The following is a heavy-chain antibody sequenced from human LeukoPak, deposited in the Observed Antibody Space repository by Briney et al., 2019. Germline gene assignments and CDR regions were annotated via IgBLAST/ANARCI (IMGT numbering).Heavy chain of an antibody. CDR2: IHYSGST. CDR3: ARLVWLGESPGSWFDS. V-gene: IGHV4-59*11. Sequence: SETLSLTCSVSGGSITSHFWSWIRQPPGKGLEWIGYIHYSGSTNYNPSLKSRVTISPDTSKNQLFLKLNSVTAADTAVYYCARLVWLGESPGSWFDSWGKGTLVAVSS. CDR1: GGSITSHF. D-gene: IGHD3-10*01. J-gene: IGHJ5*01.